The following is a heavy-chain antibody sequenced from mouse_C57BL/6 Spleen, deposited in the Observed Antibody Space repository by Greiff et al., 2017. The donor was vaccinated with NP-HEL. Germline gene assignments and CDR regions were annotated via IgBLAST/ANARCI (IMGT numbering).Heavy chain of an antibody. J-gene: IGHJ1*03. CDR1: GYTFTSYW. CDR2: IHPNSGST. Sequence: QVQLQQSGAELVKPGASVKLSCKASGYTFTSYWMHWVKQRPGQGLEWIGMIHPNSGSTNYNEKFKSKATLTVDKSSSTAYMQLSSLTSEDSAVYYCARRTDYYGSHYWYFDVWGTGTTVTVSS. D-gene: IGHD1-1*01. CDR3: ARRTDYYGSHYWYFDV. V-gene: IGHV1-64*01.